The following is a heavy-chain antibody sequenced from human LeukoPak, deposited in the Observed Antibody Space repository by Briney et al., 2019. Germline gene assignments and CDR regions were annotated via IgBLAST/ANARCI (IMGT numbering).Heavy chain of an antibody. CDR1: GHTFASYD. Sequence: PGASVKVSCKASGHTFASYDMHWVRQAPGQGLEWMGIINPTGTSTTYAQKFHGRLTVTRDTSTTTVYMELSGLRSEDTAVYYCARTLVFGVVSAPFDIWGQGTKVTVSS. V-gene: IGHV1-46*01. CDR3: ARTLVFGVVSAPFDI. D-gene: IGHD3-3*01. CDR2: INPTGTST. J-gene: IGHJ3*02.